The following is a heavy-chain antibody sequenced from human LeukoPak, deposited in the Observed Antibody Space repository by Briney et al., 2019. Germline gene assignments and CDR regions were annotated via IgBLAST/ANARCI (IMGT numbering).Heavy chain of an antibody. CDR2: IYPGDSDT. Sequence: GESLKISCKASGYNFDNYWIGWARQMPRKGLEWMEIIYPGDSDTRYRPYFQGQVTISADTSIRTAYPHWSRLKASDSGMYFCARRRGEYDRPTTDPFYYYMDVWGKGTTVTVSS. CDR3: ARRRGEYDRPTTDPFYYYMDV. V-gene: IGHV5-51*01. D-gene: IGHD1-1*01. J-gene: IGHJ6*03. CDR1: GYNFDNYW.